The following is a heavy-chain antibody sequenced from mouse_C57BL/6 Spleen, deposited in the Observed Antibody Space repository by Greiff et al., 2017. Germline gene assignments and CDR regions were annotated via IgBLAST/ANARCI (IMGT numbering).Heavy chain of an antibody. J-gene: IGHJ1*03. CDR1: GFNIKDYY. V-gene: IGHV14-1*01. D-gene: IGHD1-1*01. CDR3: TPHYYGSSSWYFDV. CDR2: IDPEDGDT. Sequence: VQLQQSGAELVRPGASVKLSCTASGFNIKDYYMHWVKQRPEQGLEWIGRIDPEDGDTEYAPKFQGKATMTADTSSNTAYLQLSSLTSEGTAVYYCTPHYYGSSSWYFDVWGTGTTVTVSS.